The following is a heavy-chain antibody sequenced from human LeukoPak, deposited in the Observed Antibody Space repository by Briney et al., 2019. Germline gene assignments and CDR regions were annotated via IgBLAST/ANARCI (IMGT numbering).Heavy chain of an antibody. D-gene: IGHD3-3*01. CDR2: ISGSGAII. V-gene: IGHV3-23*01. J-gene: IGHJ6*02. CDR1: GFTFSSFA. CDR3: ASSRIFGNAMDV. Sequence: GGSLRLSCAASGFTFSSFAMSWVRQAPGKGVEWVSAISGSGAIIYYTDSVKGRFAISRDNPKNRVDLQVNSLRAEDTAVYYCASSRIFGNAMDVWGQGTTVTVSS.